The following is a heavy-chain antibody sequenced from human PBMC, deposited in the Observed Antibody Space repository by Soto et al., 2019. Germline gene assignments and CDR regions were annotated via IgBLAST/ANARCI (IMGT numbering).Heavy chain of an antibody. CDR3: ARENARVHSYGYIDY. CDR2: IYYSGST. CDR1: GGSVSSGSYY. Sequence: SETLSLTCTVSGGSVSSGSYYWSWIRQPPGKGLEWIGYIYYSGSTNYNRSLKSRVTISVGTSKNQFSLKLSSVTAADTAVYYCARENARVHSYGYIDYWGQGTMVTVSS. V-gene: IGHV4-61*01. D-gene: IGHD5-18*01. J-gene: IGHJ4*02.